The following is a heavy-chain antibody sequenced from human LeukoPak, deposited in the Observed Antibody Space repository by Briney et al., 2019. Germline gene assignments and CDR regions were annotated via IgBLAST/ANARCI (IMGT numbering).Heavy chain of an antibody. D-gene: IGHD2-15*01. CDR1: GFTFSTYW. J-gene: IGHJ1*01. CDR2: IKQDGSEK. V-gene: IGHV3-7*01. CDR3: ARIYCSSGSCFEYFQH. Sequence: GGSLRLSCAASGFTFSTYWMSWVRQAPGKGLEWVANIKQDGSEKYYVDSVKGRFTISRDNAKNSLYLQMNSLRAEDTAVFYCARIYCSSGSCFEYFQHWGQGTLVTVSS.